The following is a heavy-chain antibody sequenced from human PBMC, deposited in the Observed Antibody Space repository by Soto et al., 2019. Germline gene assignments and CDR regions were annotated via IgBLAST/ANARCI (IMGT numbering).Heavy chain of an antibody. CDR2: IMPIFGTA. CDR3: ARDGGRHAGGIDY. V-gene: IGHV1-69*01. Sequence: QVQLVQSGAEVKKPGSSVKVSCKASGGTFSSYSINWVRQAPGQGLEWMGEIMPIFGTANYAQKFQGRVTITADESTSTAYMELSSLRSDDTAVYYCARDGGRHAGGIDYWGQGTLVTVSS. D-gene: IGHD1-26*01. CDR1: GGTFSSYS. J-gene: IGHJ4*02.